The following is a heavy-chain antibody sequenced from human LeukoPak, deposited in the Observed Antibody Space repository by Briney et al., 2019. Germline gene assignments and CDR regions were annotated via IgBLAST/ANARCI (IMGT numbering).Heavy chain of an antibody. CDR3: ARGYCSSTSCRPFDY. CDR2: ISSSSSYI. V-gene: IGHV3-21*01. D-gene: IGHD2-2*01. J-gene: IGHJ4*02. CDR1: GFTFSSYS. Sequence: PGGSLRLSCAASGFTFSSYSMNWVRQAPGKGLEWVSSISSSSSYIYYADSVKGRFTISRDNAKNSLYLQMNSLRAEDTAVYYCARGYCSSTSCRPFDYWGQGTLVTVSS.